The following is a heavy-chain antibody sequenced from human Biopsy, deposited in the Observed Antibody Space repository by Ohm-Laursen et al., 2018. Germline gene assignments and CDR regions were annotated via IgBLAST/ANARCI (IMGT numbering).Heavy chain of an antibody. J-gene: IGHJ6*02. CDR3: ARATNSTGWPYYYFYGMDV. CDR1: GGSISSDY. CDR2: IYYSGCT. V-gene: IGHV4-59*01. Sequence: TLSLTCAVSGGSISSDYWSWIRQTPGKGLEWIGYIYYSGCTNYNPSLKSRVTISVDTSKNQFSLRLNPVTAVDTAVYYCARATNSTGWPYYYFYGMDVWGQGTTVTVSS. D-gene: IGHD2/OR15-2a*01.